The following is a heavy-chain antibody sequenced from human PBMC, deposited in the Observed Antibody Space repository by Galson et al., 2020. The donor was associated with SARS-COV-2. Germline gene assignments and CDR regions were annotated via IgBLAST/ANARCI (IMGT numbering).Heavy chain of an antibody. CDR1: GFIFDAYA. Sequence: SLKISCATSGFIFDAYAMHWVRQAPGKGLEWVSGISWNSDNIGYADSVKGRFTISRDNAIHSLYLQMNSLRAEDTALYFCAKDYYGSINGGQFDSWGQGTLVTVSS. V-gene: IGHV3-9*01. CDR3: AKDYYGSINGGQFDS. CDR2: ISWNSDNI. D-gene: IGHD6-13*01. J-gene: IGHJ4*02.